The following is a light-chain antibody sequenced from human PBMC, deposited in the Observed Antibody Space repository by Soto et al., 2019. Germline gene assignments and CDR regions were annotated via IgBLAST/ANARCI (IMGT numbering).Light chain of an antibody. CDR2: AAS. V-gene: IGKV1-39*01. Sequence: DIQMTQSPSSLSASVGDRVIITCRASQSITNFLNWYQQTQGKAPNILIYAASSLQSGVTSRFRGSASGTDFTLTISSLQSEDFAVYYCQQYNRGPVTFGQGTKVDIK. CDR3: QQYNRGPVT. CDR1: QSITNF. J-gene: IGKJ1*01.